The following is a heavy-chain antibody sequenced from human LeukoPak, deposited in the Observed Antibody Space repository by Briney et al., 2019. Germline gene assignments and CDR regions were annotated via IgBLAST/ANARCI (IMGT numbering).Heavy chain of an antibody. D-gene: IGHD3-10*01. J-gene: IGHJ4*02. CDR3: AKDTAEYTYGFGYFDS. CDR1: GFTFSSYS. Sequence: PGGSLRLSCAASGFTFSSYSMNWVRQAPGKGLEWVSSISSSSSYIYYADSVKGRFTISRDNAKNSLYLQMNSLRAEDTAVYYCAKDTAEYTYGFGYFDSWGQGTLVTVSS. CDR2: ISSSSSYI. V-gene: IGHV3-21*01.